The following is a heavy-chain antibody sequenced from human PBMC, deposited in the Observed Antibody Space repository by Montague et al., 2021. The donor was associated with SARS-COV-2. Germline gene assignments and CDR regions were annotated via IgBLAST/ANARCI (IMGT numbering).Heavy chain of an antibody. J-gene: IGHJ4*02. CDR1: GFTFSSYE. V-gene: IGHV3-48*03. Sequence: SRSLSWAASGFTFSSYEMNWVRQAPGKGLEWVSYISSSGSTIYYADSVKGRFTISRDNAKNSLYLQMNSLRAEDTAVYYCARGALWVVVVITAPLNFDYWGQGTLVTVSS. D-gene: IGHD3-22*01. CDR2: ISSSGSTI. CDR3: ARGALWVVVVITAPLNFDY.